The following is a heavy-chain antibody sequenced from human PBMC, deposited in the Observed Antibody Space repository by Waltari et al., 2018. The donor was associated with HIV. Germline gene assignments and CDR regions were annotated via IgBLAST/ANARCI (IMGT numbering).Heavy chain of an antibody. D-gene: IGHD3-10*01. CDR3: AHSLRGLIDMDAFDI. Sequence: QITLKESGPTLVKPTQTLTLTCSFSGFSLSTSGAGVGWIRQPPGKALEWLALIYYNDEQHYSPSLSSRLTITKDTSKNQVVLTMTSMDPVDTATYYCAHSLRGLIDMDAFDIWGQGTMVTVSS. CDR2: IYYNDEQ. J-gene: IGHJ3*02. CDR1: GFSLSTSGAG. V-gene: IGHV2-5*01.